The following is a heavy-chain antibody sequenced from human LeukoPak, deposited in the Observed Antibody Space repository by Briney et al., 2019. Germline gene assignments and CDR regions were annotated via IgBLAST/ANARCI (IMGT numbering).Heavy chain of an antibody. CDR1: GYSISSGYY. CDR3: ARLLRRRFDY. V-gene: IGHV4-38-2*02. CDR2: IYHSGST. J-gene: IGHJ4*02. D-gene: IGHD2-15*01. Sequence: SETLSLTCTVSGYSISSGYYWGWIRQPPGKGLEWIGSIYHSGSTYYNPSLKSRVTISVDTSKNQFSLKLSSVTAADTAVYYCARLLRRRFDYWGQGTLVTVSS.